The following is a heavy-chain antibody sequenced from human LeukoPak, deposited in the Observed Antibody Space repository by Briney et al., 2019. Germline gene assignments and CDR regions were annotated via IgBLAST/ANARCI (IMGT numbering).Heavy chain of an antibody. CDR1: GYTFTGYY. V-gene: IGHV1-2*02. Sequence: ASVKVSCMASGYTFTGYYMHWVRQAPGQGLEWMGWINPNSGGTNYAQKFQGRVTMTRDTSISTAYMELSSLRSEDTAVYYCARGKWLVSKLFDYWGQGTLVTVSS. CDR3: ARGKWLVSKLFDY. J-gene: IGHJ4*02. D-gene: IGHD6-19*01. CDR2: INPNSGGT.